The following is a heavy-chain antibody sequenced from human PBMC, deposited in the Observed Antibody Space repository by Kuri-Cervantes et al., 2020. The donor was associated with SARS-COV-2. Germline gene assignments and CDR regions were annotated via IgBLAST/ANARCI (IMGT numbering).Heavy chain of an antibody. J-gene: IGHJ6*03. CDR1: GYTLTELS. V-gene: IGHV1-24*01. CDR3: ATWSGYYYYMDV. Sequence: ASVKVSCKVSGYTLTELSMHWVRQAPGKGLEWMGGFDPEDGETIYAQKFQGRVTMTEDTSTDTAYMELSSLGSEDTAVYYCATWSGYYYYMDVWGKGTTVTVSS. CDR2: FDPEDGET. D-gene: IGHD3-3*01.